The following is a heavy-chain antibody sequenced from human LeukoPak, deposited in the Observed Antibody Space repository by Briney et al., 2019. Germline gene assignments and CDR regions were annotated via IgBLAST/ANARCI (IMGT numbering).Heavy chain of an antibody. J-gene: IGHJ6*02. Sequence: ASVKVSCKASGGTFSSYAISWVRQAPGQGLEWMGRIIPIFGIANYAQEFQGRVTITADKSTSTAYMELSSLRSEDTAVYYCARDMTVTTSSDYYYGMDVWGQGTTVTVSS. CDR3: ARDMTVTTSSDYYYGMDV. V-gene: IGHV1-69*04. D-gene: IGHD4-17*01. CDR1: GGTFSSYA. CDR2: IIPIFGIA.